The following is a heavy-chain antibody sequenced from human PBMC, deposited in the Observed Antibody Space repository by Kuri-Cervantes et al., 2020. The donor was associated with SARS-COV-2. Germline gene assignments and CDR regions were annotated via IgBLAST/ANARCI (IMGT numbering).Heavy chain of an antibody. CDR3: ARGGQDEVLAFDY. Sequence: SCKASGYTFTSYDINWVRQAPGKGLEWVSSISSGGSYIYYADSVKGRFTISRDNARNSLYLQMNSLRAEDTAVYYCARGGQDEVLAFDYWGQGTLVTVSS. V-gene: IGHV3-21*01. J-gene: IGHJ4*02. CDR1: GYTFTSYD. D-gene: IGHD1-1*01. CDR2: ISSGGSYI.